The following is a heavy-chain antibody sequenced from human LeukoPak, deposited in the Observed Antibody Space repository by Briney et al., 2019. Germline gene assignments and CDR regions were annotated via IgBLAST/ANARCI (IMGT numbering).Heavy chain of an antibody. V-gene: IGHV4-39*07. J-gene: IGHJ5*02. CDR3: ARWFGGPALFDP. CDR1: GGSISSGGYY. Sequence: PSETLCLTCTVSGGSISSGGYYWSWIRQPPGKGLEWIGEINHSGSTNYNPSLKSRVTISVDTSKNQFSLKLSSVTAADTAVYYCARWFGGPALFDPWGQGTLVTVSS. CDR2: INHSGST. D-gene: IGHD3-10*01.